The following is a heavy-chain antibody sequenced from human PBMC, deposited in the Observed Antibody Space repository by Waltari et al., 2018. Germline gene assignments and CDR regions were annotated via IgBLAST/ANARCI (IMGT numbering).Heavy chain of an antibody. CDR3: SISYCASGSGSLGPLDD. V-gene: IGHV3-49*03. CDR1: GFTFGDYA. J-gene: IGHJ1*01. CDR2: VTAEGWGETT. D-gene: IGHD6-19*01. Sequence: EVQVVESGGDLVQPGRSLRLSCTTSGFTFGDYAMNWFRRAPGKGLEWVGFVTAEGWGETTEWAASVKGRFNISRGDSKSVAYLQMHSLKAEDTAVYYGSISYCASGSGSLGPLDDWGQGARVTVAS.